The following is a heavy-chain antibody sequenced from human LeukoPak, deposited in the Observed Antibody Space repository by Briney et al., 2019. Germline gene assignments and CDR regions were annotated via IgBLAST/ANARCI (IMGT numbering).Heavy chain of an antibody. CDR1: GFTFSSYW. J-gene: IGHJ5*02. Sequence: GGSLRLSCAASGFTFSSYWMHWVRQAPGKGLVWVSRINSDGSSTSYADSVKGRFTISRDDAKNTLYLQMNSLRAEDTAVYYCARTIAVLAWFDPWGQGTLVTVSS. CDR3: ARTIAVLAWFDP. CDR2: INSDGSST. V-gene: IGHV3-74*01. D-gene: IGHD6-19*01.